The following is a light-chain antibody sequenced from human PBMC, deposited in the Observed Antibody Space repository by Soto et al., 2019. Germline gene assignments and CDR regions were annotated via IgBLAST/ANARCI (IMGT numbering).Light chain of an antibody. V-gene: IGLV2-14*02. J-gene: IGLJ1*01. CDR2: EVN. CDR1: SSDVGSYNL. Sequence: QSALTQPASVSGSPGQSITISCTGTSSDVGSYNLVSWYQQHPGKPPKIMIYEVNSRPSGVSNRFSGSKSGNTASLTISGLQGEDEADYYCSSFTSTRTYVFGAGTKVTVL. CDR3: SSFTSTRTYV.